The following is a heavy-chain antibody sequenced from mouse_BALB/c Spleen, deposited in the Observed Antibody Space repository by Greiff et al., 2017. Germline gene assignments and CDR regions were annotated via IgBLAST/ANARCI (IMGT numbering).Heavy chain of an antibody. J-gene: IGHJ2*01. Sequence: VQLQQSGAELAKPGASVKMSCKASGYTFTSYWMHWVKQRPGQGLEWIGYINPSTGYTEYNQKFKDKATLTADKSSSTAYMQLSSLTSEDSAVYYCARKVEGFDYWGQGTTLTVSS. D-gene: IGHD1-1*01. V-gene: IGHV1-7*01. CDR3: ARKVEGFDY. CDR1: GYTFTSYW. CDR2: INPSTGYT.